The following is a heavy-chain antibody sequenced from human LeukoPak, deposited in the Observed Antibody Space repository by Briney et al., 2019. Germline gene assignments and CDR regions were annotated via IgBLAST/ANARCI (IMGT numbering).Heavy chain of an antibody. CDR2: INPSSGGT. J-gene: IGHJ4*02. CDR1: GYTFTANY. D-gene: IGHD3-10*01. V-gene: IGHV1-2*02. Sequence: ASVKVSCKAAGYTFTANYMHWVRQAPGQGLEWVGLINPSSGGTSYAQKFQGRVSVTRDTSITTAYMELSGLRSDDTAVYYCARDISGSYDCWGQGTLVTVSS. CDR3: ARDISGSYDC.